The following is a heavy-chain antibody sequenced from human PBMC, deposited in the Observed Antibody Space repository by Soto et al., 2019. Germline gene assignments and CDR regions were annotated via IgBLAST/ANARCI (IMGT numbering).Heavy chain of an antibody. CDR3: ARGRSWGSGSYYLGY. CDR2: INHSGST. J-gene: IGHJ4*02. Sequence: SETLSLTCAVYGGSFSGYYWSWIRQPPGKGLEWIGEINHSGSTNYNPSLKSRVTISVDTSKNQFSLKLSSVTAADTAVYYCARGRSWGSGSYYLGYWGQGTLVTVSS. CDR1: GGSFSGYY. D-gene: IGHD3-10*01. V-gene: IGHV4-34*01.